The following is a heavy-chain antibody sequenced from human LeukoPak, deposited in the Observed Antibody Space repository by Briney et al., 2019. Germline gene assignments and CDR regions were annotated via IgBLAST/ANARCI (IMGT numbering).Heavy chain of an antibody. Sequence: SETLSLTCAVYGGSFSVYYWTWIRQPPGKGLEWIGEINHFGSTNYNPSLKSRVTISVDTSKNQLSLKLASVTAADTAVYYCVVGRRNYYFDYWGQGTLATVSS. J-gene: IGHJ4*02. CDR3: VVGRRNYYFDY. CDR2: INHFGST. CDR1: GGSFSVYY. D-gene: IGHD2-15*01. V-gene: IGHV4-34*06.